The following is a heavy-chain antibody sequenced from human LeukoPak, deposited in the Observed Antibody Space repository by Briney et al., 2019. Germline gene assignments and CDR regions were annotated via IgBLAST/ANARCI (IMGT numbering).Heavy chain of an antibody. CDR3: ARGISSGYSLFDY. CDR1: GGSISSYY. Sequence: MPSETLSLTCTVSGGSISSYYWSWIRQPPGKGLEWIGYIYYRGSTNYNPSLKSRVTISVDTSKNQFSLKLSSVTAADTAVYYCARGISSGYSLFDYWGQGTLVTVSS. D-gene: IGHD3-22*01. J-gene: IGHJ4*02. V-gene: IGHV4-59*01. CDR2: IYYRGST.